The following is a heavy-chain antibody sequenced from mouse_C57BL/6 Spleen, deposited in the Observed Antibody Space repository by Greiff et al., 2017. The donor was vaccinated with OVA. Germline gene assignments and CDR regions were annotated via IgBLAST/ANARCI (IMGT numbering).Heavy chain of an antibody. V-gene: IGHV1-15*01. CDR2: IDPGTGGT. CDR3: TRKKTAQATAWFAY. CDR1: GYTFTDYE. J-gene: IGHJ3*01. D-gene: IGHD3-2*02. Sequence: VKLMESGAELVRPGASVTLSCKASGYTFTDYEMHWVKQTPVHGLEWIGAIDPGTGGTAYNQKFKGKAILTADKSSSTAYMELRSLTSEDSAVYYCTRKKTAQATAWFAYWGQGTLVTVSA.